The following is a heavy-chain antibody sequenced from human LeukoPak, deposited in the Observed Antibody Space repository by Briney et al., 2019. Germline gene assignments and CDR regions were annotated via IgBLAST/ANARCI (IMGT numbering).Heavy chain of an antibody. CDR3: ARDQETTHYFDY. CDR2: ISSSGSTI. CDR1: GLTFSGYA. V-gene: IGHV3-11*04. D-gene: IGHD4-17*01. J-gene: IGHJ4*02. Sequence: GGSLRLSCAASGLTFSGYAMSWVRQAPGKGLEWVSYISSSGSTIYYADSVKGRFTISRDNAKNSLYLQMNSLRAEDTAVYYCARDQETTHYFDYWGQGTLVTVSS.